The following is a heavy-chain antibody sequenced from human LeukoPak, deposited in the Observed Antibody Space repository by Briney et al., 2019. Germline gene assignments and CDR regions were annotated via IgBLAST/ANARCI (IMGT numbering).Heavy chain of an antibody. CDR1: GYTFTGYY. V-gene: IGHV1-2*02. D-gene: IGHD3-22*01. CDR2: INPNSGGT. J-gene: IGHJ4*02. Sequence: ASLKDSCKVSGYTFTGYYMHWVRQAPGQGLEWMGWINPNSGGTNYAQKFQGRVTMTRDTSISTAYMEVSRLRSDDTAVYYCHYYDSQGFGYWGQGSLVTVSS. CDR3: HYYDSQGFGY.